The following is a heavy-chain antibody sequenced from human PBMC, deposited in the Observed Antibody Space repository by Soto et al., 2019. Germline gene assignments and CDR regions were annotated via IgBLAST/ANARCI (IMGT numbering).Heavy chain of an antibody. D-gene: IGHD3-10*01. CDR2: INHSGGT. CDR1: GGSFSGYY. V-gene: IGHV4-34*01. CDR3: ARDPAVTMVRGVITMKSAFDI. Sequence: SETLSLTCAVYGGSFSGYYWSWIRQPPGKGLEWIGEINHSGGTNYNPSLKSRVTISVDTSKNQFSLKLSSVTAADTAVYYCARDPAVTMVRGVITMKSAFDIWGQGTMVTVSS. J-gene: IGHJ3*02.